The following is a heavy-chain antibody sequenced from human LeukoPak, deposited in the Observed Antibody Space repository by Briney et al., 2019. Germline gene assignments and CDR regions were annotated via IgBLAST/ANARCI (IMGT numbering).Heavy chain of an antibody. CDR2: ISSSSYI. CDR1: GFTFSSYS. V-gene: IGHV3-21*01. D-gene: IGHD1-1*01. Sequence: PGGSLKLSCAASGFTFSSYSMNWVRQAPGKGLEWVSSISSSSYIYYADSVKGRFTISRDNAKNSLYLQMNSLRAEDTAVYYCARDRGTVFDYWGQGTLVTVSS. CDR3: ARDRGTVFDY. J-gene: IGHJ4*02.